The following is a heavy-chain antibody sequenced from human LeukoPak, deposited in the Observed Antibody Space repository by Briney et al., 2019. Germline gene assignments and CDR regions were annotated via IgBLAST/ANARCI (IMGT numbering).Heavy chain of an antibody. V-gene: IGHV1-69*04. CDR1: GGTFSSYA. CDR2: IIPILGIA. D-gene: IGHD6-13*01. J-gene: IGHJ4*02. CDR3: ARGSAYSSSWYR. Sequence: SVKVSCKASGGTFSSYAISWVRQAPGQGLEWMGRIIPILGIANYAQKFQGRVTITADKSTSTACMELSSLRSEDTAVYYCARGSAYSSSWYRWGQGTLVTVSS.